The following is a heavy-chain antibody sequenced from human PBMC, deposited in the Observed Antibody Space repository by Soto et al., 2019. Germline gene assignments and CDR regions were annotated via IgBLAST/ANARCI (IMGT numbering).Heavy chain of an antibody. V-gene: IGHV4-4*02. CDR2: IYHSGST. D-gene: IGHD3-10*01. CDR1: GGSISSSNW. J-gene: IGHJ5*02. CDR3: ARDHYGSGTNWFDP. Sequence: SETLSLTCAVSGGSISSSNWWSWVRQPPGKGLEWIGEIYHSGSTNYNPSLKSRVTISVDKSKNQFSLKLSSVTAADTAVYYCARDHYGSGTNWFDPWGQGTLVTVSS.